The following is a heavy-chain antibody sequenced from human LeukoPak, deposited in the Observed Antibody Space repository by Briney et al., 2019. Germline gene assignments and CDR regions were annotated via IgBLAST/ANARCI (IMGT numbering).Heavy chain of an antibody. CDR2: IRSKANSYAT. CDR1: GFTFSGSA. D-gene: IGHD2-21*02. V-gene: IGHV3-73*01. CDR3: MAYCGGDCYPDGGDPGSTNDY. Sequence: GGSLRLSCAASGFTFSGSAMHWVRQASGKGLEWVGRIRSKANSYATAYAASVKGRFTISRDDSKNTAYLQMNSLKTEDTAVYYCMAYCGGDCYPDGGDPGSTNDYWGQGTLVTVSS. J-gene: IGHJ4*02.